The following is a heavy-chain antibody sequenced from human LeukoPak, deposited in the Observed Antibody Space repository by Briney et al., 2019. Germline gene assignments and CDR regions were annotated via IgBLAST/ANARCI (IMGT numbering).Heavy chain of an antibody. D-gene: IGHD2-8*01. CDR3: ARDPWSYYYMDV. V-gene: IGHV4-59*01. J-gene: IGHJ6*03. CDR1: GGSISSYY. CDR2: IYYSGST. Sequence: SETLSLTCTVSGGSISSYYWSWIRQPPGKGLEWIGYIYYSGSTNYNLSIKSRVTISVDTSKNQFSLKLSSVTAADTAVYYCARDPWSYYYMDVWGKGTTVTVSS.